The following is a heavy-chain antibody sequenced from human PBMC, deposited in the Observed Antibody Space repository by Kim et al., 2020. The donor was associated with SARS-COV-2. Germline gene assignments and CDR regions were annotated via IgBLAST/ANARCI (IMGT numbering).Heavy chain of an antibody. J-gene: IGHJ4*02. CDR3: ARDLKVSSGWNKGYYFDY. Sequence: GGSLRLSCAASGFTFSSYSMNWVRQAPGKGLEWVSSISSSSSYIYYADSVKGRFTISRDNAKNSLYLQMNSLRAEDTAVYYCARDLKVSSGWNKGYYFDYWGQGTLVTVSS. CDR1: GFTFSSYS. D-gene: IGHD6-19*01. CDR2: ISSSSSYI. V-gene: IGHV3-21*01.